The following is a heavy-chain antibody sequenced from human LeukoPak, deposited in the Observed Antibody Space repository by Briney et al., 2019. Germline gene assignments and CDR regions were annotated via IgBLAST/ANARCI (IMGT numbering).Heavy chain of an antibody. V-gene: IGHV6-1*01. CDR2: TYSRSKWYY. CDR1: GDSVSSNTAA. CDR3: ARAQPVRSSSWENDFDY. J-gene: IGHJ4*02. Sequence: SQTLSLTCGISGDSVSSNTAAWNWIRQSPSRGLEWLGRTYSRSKWYYDYAVSVKSRITINPDTSKNQFSLQLNSVTPEDTAVYYCARAQPVRSSSWENDFDYWGQGTLVTVSS. D-gene: IGHD6-13*01.